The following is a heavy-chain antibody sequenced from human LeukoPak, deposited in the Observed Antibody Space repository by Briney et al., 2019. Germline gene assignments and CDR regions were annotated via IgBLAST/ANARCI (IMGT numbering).Heavy chain of an antibody. D-gene: IGHD3-3*01. V-gene: IGHV3-48*01. CDR1: GFTFSSYS. Sequence: PRGSLRLSCAASGFTFSSYSMSWVRQAPGKGLEWVSYISSSSSTIYYADSVKGRFTISRDNAKNSLYLQMNSLRAEDTAVYYCARGGPYDFWSGYTEVYYFDYWGQGTLVTVSS. J-gene: IGHJ4*02. CDR2: ISSSSSTI. CDR3: ARGGPYDFWSGYTEVYYFDY.